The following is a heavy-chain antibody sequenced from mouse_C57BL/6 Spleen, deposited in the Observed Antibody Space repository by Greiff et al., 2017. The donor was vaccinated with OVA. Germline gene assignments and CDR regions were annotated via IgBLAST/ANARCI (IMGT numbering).Heavy chain of an antibody. D-gene: IGHD2-3*01. CDR3: ARSGLLLDYYAMDY. J-gene: IGHJ4*01. CDR1: GYTFTSYW. Sequence: VQLQQPGTELVKPGASVKLSCKASGYTFTSYWMHWVKQRPIQGLEWIGNIDPSDSETHYNQKFKDKATLTVDKSSSTAYMQLSSLTSEDSAVYYCARSGLLLDYYAMDYWGQGTSVTVSS. V-gene: IGHV1-52*01. CDR2: IDPSDSET.